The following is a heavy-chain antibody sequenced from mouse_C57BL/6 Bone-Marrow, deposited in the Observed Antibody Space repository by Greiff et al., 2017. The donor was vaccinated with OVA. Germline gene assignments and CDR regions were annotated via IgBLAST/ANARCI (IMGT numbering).Heavy chain of an antibody. D-gene: IGHD2-5*01. Sequence: DVKLVESGGGLVQPGGSLKLSCAASGFTFSDYYMYWVRQTPEKRLEWVAYISNGGGSTYYPDTVKGRFTISRDNAKNTLYLQMSRLKSEDTAMYYCARPGDYSNYFDYWGQGTTLTVSS. CDR2: ISNGGGST. J-gene: IGHJ2*01. CDR3: ARPGDYSNYFDY. V-gene: IGHV5-12*01. CDR1: GFTFSDYY.